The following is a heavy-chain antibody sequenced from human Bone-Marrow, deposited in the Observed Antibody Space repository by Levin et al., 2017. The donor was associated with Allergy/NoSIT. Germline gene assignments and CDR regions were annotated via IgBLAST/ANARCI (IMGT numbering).Heavy chain of an antibody. D-gene: IGHD1-1*01. Sequence: GESLKISCAASGFTFSSYGMHWVRQAPGKGLEWVAVIWYDGSNKYYADSVKGRFTISRDNSKNTLYLQMNSLRAEDTAVYYCARGTEGFDYWGQGTLVTVSS. CDR1: GFTFSSYG. CDR3: ARGTEGFDY. CDR2: IWYDGSNK. J-gene: IGHJ4*02. V-gene: IGHV3-33*01.